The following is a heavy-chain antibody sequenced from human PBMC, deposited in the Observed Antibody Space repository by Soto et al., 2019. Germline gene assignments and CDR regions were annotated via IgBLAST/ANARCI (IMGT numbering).Heavy chain of an antibody. Sequence: SETLSLTCTVSGGSISSYYWSWIRQPPGKGLEWIGYIYYSGSTNYNPSLKSRVTISVDTSKNQFSLKLSSVTAADTAVYYCAREIDLAARHINWFDPWGQGTLVTVSS. CDR1: GGSISSYY. J-gene: IGHJ5*02. V-gene: IGHV4-59*01. D-gene: IGHD6-6*01. CDR3: AREIDLAARHINWFDP. CDR2: IYYSGST.